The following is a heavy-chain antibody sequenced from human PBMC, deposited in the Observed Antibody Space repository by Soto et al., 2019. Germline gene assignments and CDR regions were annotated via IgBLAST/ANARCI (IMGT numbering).Heavy chain of an antibody. J-gene: IGHJ4*02. CDR1: GFTFSSYE. V-gene: IGHV3-48*03. CDR2: ISSSVSTI. CDR3: ARDAGITGTIVY. Sequence: GGSVRLSCAASGFTFSSYEMNWVRQAPGKGLEWVSYISSSVSTIKYADSVKGRFTISRDNAKNSLYLQMNSLRAEDTAVFYCARDAGITGTIVYWGQGTRVTVAS. D-gene: IGHD1-7*01.